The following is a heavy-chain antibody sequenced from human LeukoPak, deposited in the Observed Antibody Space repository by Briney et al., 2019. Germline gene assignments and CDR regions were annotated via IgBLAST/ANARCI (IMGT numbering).Heavy chain of an antibody. CDR2: ITASGTAM. Sequence: GGSLRLSCAASGFTFSSYSMNWVRQAPGKGLEWVSHITASGTAMFYADSVKGRFTISRDNSKNTLYLQMNSLRAEDTAVYYCAKDLDYGDYVAFDIWGQGTMVTVSS. CDR3: AKDLDYGDYVAFDI. V-gene: IGHV3-23*01. CDR1: GFTFSSYS. D-gene: IGHD4-17*01. J-gene: IGHJ3*02.